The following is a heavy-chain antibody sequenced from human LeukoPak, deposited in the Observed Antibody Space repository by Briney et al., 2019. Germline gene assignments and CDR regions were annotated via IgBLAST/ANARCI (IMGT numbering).Heavy chain of an antibody. CDR3: ARGGYDYVWGTYH. V-gene: IGHV1-69*13. Sequence: SVKVSCKASGYTFTGYYMHWVRQAPGQGLEWMGGIIPIFGTANYAQKFQGRVTITADESTSTAYMELSSLRSEDTAVYYCARGGYDYVWGTYHWGQGTLVTVSS. D-gene: IGHD3-16*01. J-gene: IGHJ4*02. CDR1: GYTFTGYY. CDR2: IIPIFGTA.